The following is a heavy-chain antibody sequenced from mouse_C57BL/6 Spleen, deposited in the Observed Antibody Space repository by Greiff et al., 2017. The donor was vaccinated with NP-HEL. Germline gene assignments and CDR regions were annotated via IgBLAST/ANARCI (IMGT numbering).Heavy chain of an antibody. D-gene: IGHD2-2*01. Sequence: EVQLVESGGGLVKPGGSLKLSCAASGFTFSSYAMSWVRQTPEKRLEWVATISDGGSYTYYPDNVKGRFTISRDNAKNNLYLQMSHLKSEDTAMYYCARDRGYRYMDYWGQGTSVTVSS. CDR3: ARDRGYRYMDY. CDR2: ISDGGSYT. CDR1: GFTFSSYA. J-gene: IGHJ4*01. V-gene: IGHV5-4*01.